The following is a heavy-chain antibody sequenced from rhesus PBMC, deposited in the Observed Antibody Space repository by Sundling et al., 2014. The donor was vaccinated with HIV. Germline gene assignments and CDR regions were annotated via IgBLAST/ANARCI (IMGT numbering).Heavy chain of an antibody. J-gene: IGHJ6*01. V-gene: IGHV4-80*01. CDR1: GVSISSYW. D-gene: IGHD1-32*01. Sequence: QVQLQESGPGLVKPSETLSLTCTVSGVSISSYWWSWIRQPPGKGLEWVGEVTGNSGSTNYNPSLKSRVTSSRDTSKNQFSLRLRSMTAADTAVYYCAIPRKNGYYGLNSWGQGLAVTVSS. CDR2: VTGNSGST. CDR3: AIPRKNGYYGLNS.